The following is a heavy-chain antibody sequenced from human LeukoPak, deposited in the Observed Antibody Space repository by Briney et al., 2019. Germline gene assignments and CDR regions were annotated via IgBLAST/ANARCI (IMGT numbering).Heavy chain of an antibody. J-gene: IGHJ4*02. CDR2: IYYSGSP. CDR3: ARWPHWDPHFDY. D-gene: IGHD7-27*01. V-gene: IGHV4-39*06. CDR1: VRSISSSSYY. Sequence: KASETLSLTCTVSVRSISSSSYYWGWIRQPPGKGLEWIGSIYYSGSPYDNPTLKGRVTISVDTSKDQFPLKLSYLTAADTAVYYGARWPHWDPHFDYWGQGTLVTVSS.